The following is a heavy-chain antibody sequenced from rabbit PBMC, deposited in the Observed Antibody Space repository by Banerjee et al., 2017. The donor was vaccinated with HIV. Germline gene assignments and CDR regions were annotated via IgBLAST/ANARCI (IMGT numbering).Heavy chain of an antibody. V-gene: IGHV1S45*01. J-gene: IGHJ6*01. CDR2: IYTGSNGSP. CDR3: AKSGSHYYYGMDL. Sequence: QEQLVESGGGLVQPEGSLTLTCTASGFSFSSSYCMCWVRQAPGKGLEWITCIYTGSNGSPYYASWAKGRFTISKTSSTTVTLQMTSLTAADTATYFCAKSGSHYYYGMDLWGPGTLVTVS. D-gene: IGHD4-2*01. CDR1: GFSFSSSYC.